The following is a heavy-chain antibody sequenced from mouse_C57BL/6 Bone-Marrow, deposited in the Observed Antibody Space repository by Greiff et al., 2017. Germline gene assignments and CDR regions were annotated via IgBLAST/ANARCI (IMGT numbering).Heavy chain of an antibody. V-gene: IGHV1-50*01. Sequence: QVQLQQPGAELVKPGASVKLSCKASGYTFTSYWMQWVKQRPGQGLAWIGEIDPSDSYTNYNQKFKGKATLTVDTSSSTAYMQLSSLTSEDSAVYYCARSFITTVVATDAMDYWGQGTSVTVSS. CDR3: ARSFITTVVATDAMDY. CDR2: IDPSDSYT. J-gene: IGHJ4*01. D-gene: IGHD1-1*01. CDR1: GYTFTSYW.